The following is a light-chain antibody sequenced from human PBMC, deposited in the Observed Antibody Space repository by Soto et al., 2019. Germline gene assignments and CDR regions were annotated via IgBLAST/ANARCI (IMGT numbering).Light chain of an antibody. CDR1: SSNIGRNT. CDR3: AAWDDSRNGYV. J-gene: IGLJ1*01. CDR2: SNN. Sequence: QSVLTQPPSASGSPGHRVTISCSGSSSNIGRNTVNWYQHLPGTAPKLIMYSNNKGPSGVPARFSGSKSGTSASLAISGLQSGDEADYYCAAWDDSRNGYVCGTGTKLTVL. V-gene: IGLV1-44*01.